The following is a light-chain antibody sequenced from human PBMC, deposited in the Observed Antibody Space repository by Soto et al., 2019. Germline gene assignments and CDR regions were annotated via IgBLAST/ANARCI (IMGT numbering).Light chain of an antibody. J-gene: IGKJ4*01. V-gene: IGKV1-39*01. CDR3: QQSYRTPLT. Sequence: DIQMTQSPSSLSASVGDRVTITCRARQSISCYFNWYQQTPAKAPKLMMSAASSLQSGVPSRFSVNRSATDFTLTISSLQPEDFATYYCQQSYRTPLTGGGGTNVEIK. CDR1: QSISCY. CDR2: AAS.